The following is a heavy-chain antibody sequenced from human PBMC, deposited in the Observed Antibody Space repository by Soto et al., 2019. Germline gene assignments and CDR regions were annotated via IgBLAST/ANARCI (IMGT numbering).Heavy chain of an antibody. CDR2: MNPNRGNT. Sequence: QVQLVQSGAEVKKPGASVKVSCKASGYTFTSYDINWVRQATGQGLEWMGWMNPNRGNTGYAQKFQGRVTMTRNTPISTAYMELSSLRSEDTAVYYCARARRDYYARRTDYWGQGTLVTVSS. CDR1: GYTFTSYD. CDR3: ARARRDYYARRTDY. D-gene: IGHD3-10*01. V-gene: IGHV1-8*01. J-gene: IGHJ4*02.